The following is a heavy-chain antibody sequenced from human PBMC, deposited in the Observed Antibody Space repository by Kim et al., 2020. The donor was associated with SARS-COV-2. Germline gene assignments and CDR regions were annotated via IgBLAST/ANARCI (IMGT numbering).Heavy chain of an antibody. J-gene: IGHJ3*01. Sequence: ASVKVSCKASGYTFTAYYLVWVRQAPGQGLQWMGRISSYRVVTDFARVFQFTVTMTRSTSLNTAYLDISRLISYVLAVYYFSTLVYYAFFV. CDR2: ISSYRVVT. CDR3: STLVYYAFFV. D-gene: IGHD3-10*01. V-gene: IGHV1-2*06. CDR1: GYTFTAYY.